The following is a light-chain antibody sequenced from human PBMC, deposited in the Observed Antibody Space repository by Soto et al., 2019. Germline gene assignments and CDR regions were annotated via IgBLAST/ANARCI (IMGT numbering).Light chain of an antibody. J-gene: IGKJ2*01. V-gene: IGKV3-20*01. CDR3: QQYGGSPYT. Sequence: IVLTHAPGTRSLSPGEGATLSCRSSQYIASSYLAWYQQRRGQAPRLLIYGASSRATGIPDRLSGSGSGTDFTLTISRLEPEDFAVYYCQQYGGSPYTFGQGTKVDI. CDR1: QYIASSY. CDR2: GAS.